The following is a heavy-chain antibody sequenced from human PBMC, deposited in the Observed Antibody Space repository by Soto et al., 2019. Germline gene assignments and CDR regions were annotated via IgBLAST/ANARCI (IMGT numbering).Heavy chain of an antibody. CDR3: ARADVYYYDSSGYYNDY. CDR1: GFTFSSYW. CDR2: IKQDGSEK. D-gene: IGHD3-22*01. V-gene: IGHV3-7*01. Sequence: LRLSCAASGFTFSSYWMSWVRQAPGKGLEWVANIKQDGSEKYYVDSVKGRFTISRDNAKNSLYLQMNSLRAEDTAVYYCARADVYYYDSSGYYNDYWGQGTLVTVSS. J-gene: IGHJ4*02.